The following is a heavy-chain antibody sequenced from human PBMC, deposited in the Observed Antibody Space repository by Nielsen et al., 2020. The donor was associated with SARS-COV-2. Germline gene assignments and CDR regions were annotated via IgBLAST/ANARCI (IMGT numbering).Heavy chain of an antibody. CDR3: ARGVVVVPAANGVGYYYYGMDV. D-gene: IGHD2-2*01. J-gene: IGHJ6*02. Sequence: ASVKVSCKASGYTFTSYGISWVRQAPGQGLEWMGWISAYNGNTNYAQKLQGRVTMTTDTSTSTAYMELRSLRSDDTAVYYCARGVVVVPAANGVGYYYYGMDVWGQGTTVTVSS. CDR1: GYTFTSYG. V-gene: IGHV1-18*01. CDR2: ISAYNGNT.